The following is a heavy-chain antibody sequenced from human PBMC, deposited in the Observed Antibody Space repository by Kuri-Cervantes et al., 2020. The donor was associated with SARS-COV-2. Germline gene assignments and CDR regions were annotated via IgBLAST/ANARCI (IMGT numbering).Heavy chain of an antibody. Sequence: SQTLSLTCAVYGGSFNGYYWSWIRQPPGKGLEWIGSIYYSGSTYYNPSLKSRVTISVDTSKNQFSLKLSSVTAADTAVYYCARQTCTNGVCYTFDYWGQGTLVTVSS. CDR1: GGSFNGYY. J-gene: IGHJ4*02. V-gene: IGHV4-34*01. D-gene: IGHD2-8*01. CDR2: IYYSGST. CDR3: ARQTCTNGVCYTFDY.